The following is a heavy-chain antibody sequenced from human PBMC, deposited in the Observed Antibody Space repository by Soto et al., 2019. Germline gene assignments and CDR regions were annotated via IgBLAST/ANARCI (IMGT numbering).Heavy chain of an antibody. Sequence: PGGSLRLSCTGAGFTFSDYAMSWVRQAPGKGLEWVSSINYNGVGTYYADSVRGRFTISRDRSKNTLYLQMSSLRAEDTALYYCAKNQERELPRVIDFWGQGTLVTVSS. J-gene: IGHJ4*02. CDR2: INYNGVGT. V-gene: IGHV3-23*01. CDR1: GFTFSDYA. CDR3: AKNQERELPRVIDF. D-gene: IGHD1-7*01.